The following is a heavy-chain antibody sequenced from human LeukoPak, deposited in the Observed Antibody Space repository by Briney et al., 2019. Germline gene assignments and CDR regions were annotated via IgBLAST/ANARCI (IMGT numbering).Heavy chain of an antibody. CDR1: GGSISSYY. D-gene: IGHD5-12*01. V-gene: IGHV4-59*01. J-gene: IGHJ6*04. CDR3: ARGGSGYDSFYDYGMDV. CDR2: IYDSGST. Sequence: SETLSLTCTVSGGSISSYYWSWIRQPPGKGLEWIGYIYDSGSTNYNPSLKSRVTISVDTSKNQFSLKLSSVTAADTAVYYCARGGSGYDSFYDYGMDVWGEGTTVTVSS.